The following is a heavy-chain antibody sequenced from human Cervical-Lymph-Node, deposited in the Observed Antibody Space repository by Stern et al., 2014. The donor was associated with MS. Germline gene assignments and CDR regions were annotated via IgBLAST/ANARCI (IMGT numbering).Heavy chain of an antibody. CDR3: ARVLVHSCYYYGMDV. Sequence: QLVQSGAEVKKPASSVNVSCNASGGTFSSYAISWVRQAPGQGLEWMGGIIPIFGTAHYAQKFQGRVTITADESTSTAYMELSSLRSEDTAVYYCARVLVHSCYYYGMDVWGQGTTVTVSS. V-gene: IGHV1-69*12. D-gene: IGHD6-6*01. CDR2: IIPIFGTA. J-gene: IGHJ6*02. CDR1: GGTFSSYA.